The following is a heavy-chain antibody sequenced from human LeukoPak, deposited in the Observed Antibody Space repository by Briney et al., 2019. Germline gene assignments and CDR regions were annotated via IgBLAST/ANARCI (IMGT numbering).Heavy chain of an antibody. CDR3: ARDGPDYGDYVWFDP. V-gene: IGHV4-61*01. Sequence: PETLSLTCTVSGGSVSSGSYYWSWIRQPPGKGLEWIGYIYYSGSTNYNPSLKSRVTISVDTSKNQFSLKLSSVTAADTAVYYCARDGPDYGDYVWFDPWGQGTLVTVSS. CDR1: GGSVSSGSYY. CDR2: IYYSGST. J-gene: IGHJ5*02. D-gene: IGHD4-17*01.